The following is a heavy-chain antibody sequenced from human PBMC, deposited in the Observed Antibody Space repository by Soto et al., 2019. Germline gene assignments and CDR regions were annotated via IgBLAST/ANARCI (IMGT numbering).Heavy chain of an antibody. Sequence: SETLSLTCTVSGGSISSYYWSWIRQPPGKGLEWIGYIYYSGSTNYNPSLKSRVTISVDTSKNQFSLKLSSVTAADTAVYYCARGCAMVRNYYYYGMDVWGQGTTVTVSS. D-gene: IGHD3-10*01. CDR3: ARGCAMVRNYYYYGMDV. V-gene: IGHV4-59*12. CDR1: GGSISSYY. J-gene: IGHJ6*02. CDR2: IYYSGST.